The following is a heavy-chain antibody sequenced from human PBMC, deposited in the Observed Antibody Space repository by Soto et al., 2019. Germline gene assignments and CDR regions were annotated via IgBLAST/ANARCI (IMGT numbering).Heavy chain of an antibody. CDR1: GYTLTELS. D-gene: IGHD4-4*01. J-gene: IGHJ4*02. Sequence: ASVHVSCKVSGYTLTELSMHWVRQDHGKGHEWLGGFDPEDGEKIYAQKFQGRVTMTEDTSTDTAYMELSTLRSEDTAVYYCARDLIVTEGDSFDLWGPGTRVTVFS. CDR2: FDPEDGEK. CDR3: ARDLIVTEGDSFDL. V-gene: IGHV1-24*01.